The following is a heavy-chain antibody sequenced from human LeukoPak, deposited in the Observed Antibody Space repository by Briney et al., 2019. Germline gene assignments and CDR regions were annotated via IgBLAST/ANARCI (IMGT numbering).Heavy chain of an antibody. CDR1: GFIFDDYA. CDR3: AREDLGGNSGWFDP. V-gene: IGHV3-43*02. Sequence: GGSLRLSCAANGFIFDDYAMHWVRQAPGQGLEWVSLISGDGGSTNYADSVKGRFTISRDNSKNSLYLQMNSLRKEDTALYYCAREDLGGNSGWFDPWGQGTLVTVSS. J-gene: IGHJ5*02. CDR2: ISGDGGST. D-gene: IGHD4-23*01.